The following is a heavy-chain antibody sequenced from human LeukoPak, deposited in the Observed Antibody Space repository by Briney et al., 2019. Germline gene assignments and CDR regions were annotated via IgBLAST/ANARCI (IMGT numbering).Heavy chain of an antibody. V-gene: IGHV4-59*08. CDR2: IYYSGST. Sequence: PSETLSLTCTVSGGSISSYYWSWIRQPPGKGLEWIGYIYYSGSTNYNPSLKSRVTISVDTSKNQFSLRLSSVTAADTAVYYCARHASSLLWFGNGPGVNWFDPWGQGTLVTVSS. CDR3: ARHASSLLWFGNGPGVNWFDP. CDR1: GGSISSYY. D-gene: IGHD3-10*01. J-gene: IGHJ5*02.